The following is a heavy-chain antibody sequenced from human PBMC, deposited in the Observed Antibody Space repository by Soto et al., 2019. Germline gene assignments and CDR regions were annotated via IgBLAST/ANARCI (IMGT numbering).Heavy chain of an antibody. Sequence: GGSLRLSCASSGFTFSSYAMHWVRQAPGKGLEWVAVISYDGSNKYYADSVKGRFTISRDNSKNTLYLQMNSLRAEDTAVYYCAREGLVGEGLFDYWGQGTLVTVSS. CDR2: ISYDGSNK. V-gene: IGHV3-30-3*01. D-gene: IGHD6-6*01. CDR3: AREGLVGEGLFDY. J-gene: IGHJ4*02. CDR1: GFTFSSYA.